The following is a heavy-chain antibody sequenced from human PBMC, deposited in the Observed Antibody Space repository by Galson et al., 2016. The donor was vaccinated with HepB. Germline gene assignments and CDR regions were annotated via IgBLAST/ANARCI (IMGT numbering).Heavy chain of an antibody. CDR2: ISYNGSDT. CDR1: GFKFSNYG. Sequence: SLRLSCAASGFKFSNYGMHWVRQALGKSLEWVAVISYNGSDTYYADSVKGRFIISRDNSKNTLYFQLNSLRAEDTAMYYCAKSTANALFAYWGQGTLVTVSS. D-gene: IGHD2-8*01. J-gene: IGHJ4*02. V-gene: IGHV3-30*18. CDR3: AKSTANALFAY.